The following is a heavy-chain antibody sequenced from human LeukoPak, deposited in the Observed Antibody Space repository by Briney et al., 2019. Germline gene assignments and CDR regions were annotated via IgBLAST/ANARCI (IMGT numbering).Heavy chain of an antibody. Sequence: PGGSLRLSCAASGFTFSSYVMHWVRQAPGKGLEWVSFISSSGMTIYYADVVKGRFTISRDNAKNSVFLQMNSLRVEDTAVYYCARDRDILTGYESFDYWGQGTPVTVSS. V-gene: IGHV3-48*03. CDR2: ISSSGMTI. D-gene: IGHD3-9*01. CDR1: GFTFSSYV. CDR3: ARDRDILTGYESFDY. J-gene: IGHJ4*02.